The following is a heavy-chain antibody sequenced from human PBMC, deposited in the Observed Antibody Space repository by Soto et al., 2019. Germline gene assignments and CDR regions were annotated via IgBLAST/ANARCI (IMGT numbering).Heavy chain of an antibody. D-gene: IGHD3-3*01. Sequence: GESLKISCKGSGYSFTSFWIAWVCQMPGKGLEWMGIIYPGDSDTRYSPSFQGQVTISADKSISTAYLQWSSLKASHTAIYYCARVPIPVFWSVLAASYGLDVWGQGSTVTVSS. J-gene: IGHJ6*02. CDR2: IYPGDSDT. CDR1: GYSFTSFW. CDR3: ARVPIPVFWSVLAASYGLDV. V-gene: IGHV5-51*01.